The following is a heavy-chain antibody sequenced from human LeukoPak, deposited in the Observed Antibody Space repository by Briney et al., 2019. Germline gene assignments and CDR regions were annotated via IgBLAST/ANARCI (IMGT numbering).Heavy chain of an antibody. J-gene: IGHJ3*02. D-gene: IGHD2-2*01. CDR2: IYYSGNT. Sequence: SETLSLTCTVSGGSISSYYWSWIRQPPGKGLEWIGYIYYSGNTNYNPSLKSRVTILVDTSKNQFSLKLSSVTAADTAVYYCARAPLPAAMWGAFDIWGQGTMVIVSS. CDR3: ARAPLPAAMWGAFDI. V-gene: IGHV4-59*01. CDR1: GGSISSYY.